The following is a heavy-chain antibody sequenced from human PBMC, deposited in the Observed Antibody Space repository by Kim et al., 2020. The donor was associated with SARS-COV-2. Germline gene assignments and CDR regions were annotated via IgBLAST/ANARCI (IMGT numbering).Heavy chain of an antibody. J-gene: IGHJ6*02. CDR3: ARDSVVVPAALIYVYYGMDV. D-gene: IGHD2-2*01. CDR1: GYTFTSYA. Sequence: ASVKVSCKASGYTFTSYAMNWVRQAPGQGLEWMGWINTNTENPTYAQGFTGRFVFSLDTSVSTAYLQISSLKAEDTAVYYCARDSVVVPAALIYVYYGMDVWGQGTTVTVSS. CDR2: INTNTENP. V-gene: IGHV7-4-1*02.